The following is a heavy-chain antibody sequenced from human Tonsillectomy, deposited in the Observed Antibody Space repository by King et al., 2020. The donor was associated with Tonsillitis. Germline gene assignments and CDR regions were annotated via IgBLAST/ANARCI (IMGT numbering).Heavy chain of an antibody. CDR2: IKSKTDGGTT. Sequence: GGAGGGGGKPGGCLRLSRAASGFIFSNAWMSWVRQAPGKGLEWVGCIKSKTDGGTTDYAAPVRGRLTISRDDSKNTLYLQMNSLKTEDTAVYYCTTEYCSGGSCYRYSYYGMDVWGQGTTVTVSS. CDR1: GFIFSNAW. J-gene: IGHJ6*02. V-gene: IGHV3-15*01. D-gene: IGHD2-15*01. CDR3: TTEYCSGGSCYRYSYYGMDV.